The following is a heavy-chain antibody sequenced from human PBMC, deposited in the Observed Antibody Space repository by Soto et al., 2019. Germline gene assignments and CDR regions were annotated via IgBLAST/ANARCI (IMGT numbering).Heavy chain of an antibody. CDR1: GGSISSGGYY. D-gene: IGHD2-15*01. J-gene: IGHJ1*01. CDR3: ARVRHCSGGSCYSARYFQH. Sequence: QVQLQESGPGLVKPSQTLSLTCTVSGGSISSGGYYWSWIRQHPGKGLAWIGYIYYSGSTYYNPSLKSRVTIAVDTSKNQCSLKLSSVTAADTAVYYCARVRHCSGGSCYSARYFQHWGQGTLVTVSS. V-gene: IGHV4-31*03. CDR2: IYYSGST.